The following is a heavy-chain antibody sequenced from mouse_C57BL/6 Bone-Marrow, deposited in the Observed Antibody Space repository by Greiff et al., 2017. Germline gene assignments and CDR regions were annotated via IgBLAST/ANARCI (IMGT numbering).Heavy chain of an antibody. CDR1: GYTFTSYG. V-gene: IGHV1-81*01. CDR2: IYPRSGNT. CDR3: ARDYYGRYYYAMDY. D-gene: IGHD1-1*01. Sequence: VMLVESGAELARPGASVKLSCKASGYTFTSYGISWVKQRTGQGLEWIGEIYPRSGNTYYNEKFKGKATLTADKSSSTAYMELRSLTSEDSAVYFCARDYYGRYYYAMDYWGQGTSVTVSS. J-gene: IGHJ4*01.